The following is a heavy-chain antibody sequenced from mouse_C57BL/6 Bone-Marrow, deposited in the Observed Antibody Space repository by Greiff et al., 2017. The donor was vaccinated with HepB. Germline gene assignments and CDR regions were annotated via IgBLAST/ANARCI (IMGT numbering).Heavy chain of an antibody. V-gene: IGHV5-4*03. D-gene: IGHD2-14*01. CDR1: GFTFSSYA. J-gene: IGHJ3*01. CDR2: ISDGGSYT. CDR3: ASPSYDREAWFAY. Sequence: EVKLVESGGGLVKPGGSLKLSCAASGFTFSSYAMSWVRQTPEKRPEWVATISDGGSYTYYPDNVKGRFTISRDNAQNNLYLQMSHLKSEDTAMYYCASPSYDREAWFAYWGQGTLVTVSA.